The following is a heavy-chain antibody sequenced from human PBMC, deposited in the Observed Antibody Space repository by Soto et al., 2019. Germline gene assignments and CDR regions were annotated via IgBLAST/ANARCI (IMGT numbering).Heavy chain of an antibody. J-gene: IGHJ1*01. Sequence: FLKLNCADSGFTFGDYTMSGFRQAPGKGLEWVGFIRSKAYGGTTEYAASVKGRFTISRDDSKSIAYLQMNSLKTEDTAVYYCTRVDCSGGSCYLAEYFQHWGQGTPVTVYS. CDR2: IRSKAYGGTT. D-gene: IGHD2-15*01. CDR1: GFTFGDYT. V-gene: IGHV3-49*03. CDR3: TRVDCSGGSCYLAEYFQH.